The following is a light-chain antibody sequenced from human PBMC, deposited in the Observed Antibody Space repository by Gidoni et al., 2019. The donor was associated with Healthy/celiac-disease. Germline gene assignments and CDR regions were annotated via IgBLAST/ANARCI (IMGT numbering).Light chain of an antibody. CDR3: QQYNSYPYT. CDR2: DAS. V-gene: IGKV1-5*01. CDR1: QSISSC. Sequence: DIQMTQSPSTLSASVGDRVTITCRASQSISSCLAWYQQRPGKAAKLLIYDASGLESGVPARFNGSGSGTEFTLTISRLQPDDFATYYCQQYNSYPYTFGQGTKLEIK. J-gene: IGKJ2*01.